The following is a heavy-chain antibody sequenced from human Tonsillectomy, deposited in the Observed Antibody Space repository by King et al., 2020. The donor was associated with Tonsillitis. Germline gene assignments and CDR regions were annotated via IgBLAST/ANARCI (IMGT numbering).Heavy chain of an antibody. CDR3: SKKFNIPYSPYTSGWTGAYMDV. D-gene: IGHD6-19*01. J-gene: IGHJ6*03. V-gene: IGHV3-23*04. CDR1: GFTFSSYA. CDR2: ISGGGGNK. Sequence: VQLVESGGGLVQPGGSLRISCAASGFTFSSYAMSWVRQAPGKGLEWVSAISGGGGNKYYADSVEGRFTISRDNSKNTLYLPMDNLRAEDTALYYCSKKFNIPYSPYTSGWTGAYMDVWGKGTTVTVSS.